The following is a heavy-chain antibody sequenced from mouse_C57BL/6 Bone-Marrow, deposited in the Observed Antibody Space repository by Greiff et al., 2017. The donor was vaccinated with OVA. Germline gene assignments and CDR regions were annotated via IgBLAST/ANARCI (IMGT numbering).Heavy chain of an antibody. D-gene: IGHD1-1*01. J-gene: IGHJ1*03. CDR2: INPNNGGT. CDR1: GYTFTDYN. V-gene: IGHV1-18*01. CDR3: ARRYGSSHWYFDV. Sequence: VQLQQSGAELARPGASVKLSCKASGYTFTDYNMDWVKQSHGKSLEWIGDINPNNGGTIYNQKFKGKATLTVDKSSSTAYMELRSLTSEDTAVYYGARRYGSSHWYFDVWGTGTTVTVSS.